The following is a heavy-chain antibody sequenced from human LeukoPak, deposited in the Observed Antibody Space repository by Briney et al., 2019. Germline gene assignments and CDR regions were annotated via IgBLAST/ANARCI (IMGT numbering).Heavy chain of an antibody. J-gene: IGHJ3*02. CDR2: IKEDGTAK. V-gene: IGHV3-7*01. CDR3: ARGGKGHDFWSGYDAFDI. D-gene: IGHD3-3*01. CDR1: GFTFSSSW. Sequence: PGGSLRLSCAASGFTFSSSWMAWVRQAPGKGLEWVGNIKEDGTAKNYVVSVRGRFTISRDNAKNSLYLQMNSLRAEDTAVYYCARGGKGHDFWSGYDAFDIWGQGTMVTVSS.